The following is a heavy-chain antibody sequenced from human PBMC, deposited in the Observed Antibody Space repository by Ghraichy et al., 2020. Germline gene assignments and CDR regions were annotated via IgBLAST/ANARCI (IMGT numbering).Heavy chain of an antibody. CDR2: INPHSGST. D-gene: IGHD2-8*01. Sequence: ASVKVSCKASGYSFTDYFMHWVRQAPGQGLEWMGLINPHSGSTKYAEKFQGRVSMTRDTSITTAYMELSRLRSDDTAVYFCARLRYGSNVRCPIGAGWFDPWGQGTLVTVSS. CDR1: GYSFTDYF. CDR3: ARLRYGSNVRCPIGAGWFDP. J-gene: IGHJ5*02. V-gene: IGHV1-2*02.